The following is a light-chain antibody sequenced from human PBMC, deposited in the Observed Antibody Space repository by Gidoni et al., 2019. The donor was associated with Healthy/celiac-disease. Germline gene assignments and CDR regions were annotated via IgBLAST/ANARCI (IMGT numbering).Light chain of an antibody. J-gene: IGKJ1*01. CDR1: QSVSSSY. CDR2: GAS. Sequence: DIVLTQSPGTLSLSPGERATLSCRASQSVSSSYLAWYQQKPGQAPRLLSYGASSRATGIPDRFSGSGSGTDFTLTISRLEPEDFAVYYCQQYGSSLWTFGQGTKVEIK. CDR3: QQYGSSLWT. V-gene: IGKV3-20*01.